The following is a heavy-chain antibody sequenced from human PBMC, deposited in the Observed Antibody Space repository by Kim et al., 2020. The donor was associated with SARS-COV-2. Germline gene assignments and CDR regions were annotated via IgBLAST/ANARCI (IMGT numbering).Heavy chain of an antibody. V-gene: IGHV3-9*01. CDR3: AKDFRAVEGYAAFDI. CDR2: ISWNSGSI. D-gene: IGHD6-19*01. J-gene: IGHJ3*02. CDR1: GFTFDDYA. Sequence: GGSLRLSCAASGFTFDDYAMHWVRQAPGKGLEWVSGISWNSGSIGYADSVKGRFTISRDNAKNSLYLQMNSLRAEDTALYYCAKDFRAVEGYAAFDIWGQGTMVTVSS.